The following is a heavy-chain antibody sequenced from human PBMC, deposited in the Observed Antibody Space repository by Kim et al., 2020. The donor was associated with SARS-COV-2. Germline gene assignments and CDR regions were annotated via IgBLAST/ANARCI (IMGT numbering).Heavy chain of an antibody. D-gene: IGHD3-16*01. J-gene: IGHJ4*02. CDR3: ARDWYYDYIWGDTPGGY. Sequence: VKGRFTISRDNAKNSLYLQMNSLRAEDTAVYYCARDWYYDYIWGDTPGGYWGQGTLVTVSS. V-gene: IGHV3-11*06.